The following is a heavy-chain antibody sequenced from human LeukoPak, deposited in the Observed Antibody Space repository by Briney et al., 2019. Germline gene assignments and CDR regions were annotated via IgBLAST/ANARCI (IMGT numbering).Heavy chain of an antibody. Sequence: ASVKVSCKAPGYTFTSNYIHWVRQAPGQGLEWMGMIYPRDGSTSYAQKFQGRVTVTRDTSTSTVHMELSGLRSEDTAVYYCARDQEGFDYWGQGTLVTVSS. J-gene: IGHJ4*02. V-gene: IGHV1-46*01. CDR3: ARDQEGFDY. CDR2: IYPRDGST. CDR1: GYTFTSNY.